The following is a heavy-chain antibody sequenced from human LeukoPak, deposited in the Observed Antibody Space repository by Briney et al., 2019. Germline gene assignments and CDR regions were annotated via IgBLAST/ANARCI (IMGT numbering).Heavy chain of an antibody. CDR2: INWSGGDK. J-gene: IGHJ5*02. D-gene: IGHD3-3*01. CDR1: GFTFDDYG. CDR3: ARDLKSLFGVGYNWFAP. V-gene: IGHV3-20*04. Sequence: GGSLRLSCAASGFTFDDYGMSWVRHAPGKGLEWGSGINWSGGDKEYEDYVKGRFTISRDHAKNSLYLQMNSLRAADTALYYCARDLKSLFGVGYNWFAPWGQGTLVTVSS.